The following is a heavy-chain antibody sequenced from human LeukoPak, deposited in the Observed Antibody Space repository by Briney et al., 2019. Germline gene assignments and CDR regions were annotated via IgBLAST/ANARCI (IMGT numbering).Heavy chain of an antibody. J-gene: IGHJ4*02. CDR1: GDSVSSNSAA. Sequence: SQTLSLTCAISGDSVSSNSAAWNWIRQSPSRGLEWLGRTYYRSKWYNDYAVSVKSRITINPDTSKNQFSLQLNSVPPEDTAVYYCARAPYDYVWGSYRYYYFDYWGQGTLVTVSS. V-gene: IGHV6-1*01. D-gene: IGHD3-16*02. CDR3: ARAPYDYVWGSYRYYYFDY. CDR2: TYYRSKWYN.